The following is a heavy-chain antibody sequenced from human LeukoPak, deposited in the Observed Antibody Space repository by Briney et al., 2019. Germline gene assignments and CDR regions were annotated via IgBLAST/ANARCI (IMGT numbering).Heavy chain of an antibody. CDR1: GFTVSTYY. D-gene: IGHD2-2*01. CDR3: ARGLGYCTSTTCLLPFDY. J-gene: IGHJ4*02. V-gene: IGHV3-53*01. CDR2: IYSGGST. Sequence: GGSLRLSCAASGFTVSTYYMTWVRQAPGKGLEFVSVIYSGGSTYYADSVKGRFTVSKDNSKNTLYLQMNSLRAEDTAMYYCARGLGYCTSTTCLLPFDYWGQGTLVTVSS.